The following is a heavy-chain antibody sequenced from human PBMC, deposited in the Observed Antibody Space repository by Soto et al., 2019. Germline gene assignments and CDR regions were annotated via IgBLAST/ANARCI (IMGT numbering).Heavy chain of an antibody. CDR2: IYHSGST. J-gene: IGHJ4*02. CDR3: ASCAATVTPFDY. D-gene: IGHD4-17*01. CDR1: GYSISSGYY. V-gene: IGHV4-38-2*01. Sequence: SETLSLTCAVSGYSISSGYYWGWIRQPPGKGLEWIGSIYHSGSTYYNPSLKSRVTISVDTSKNQFSLKLSSVTAADTAVYYCASCAATVTPFDYWGQGTLVTVSS.